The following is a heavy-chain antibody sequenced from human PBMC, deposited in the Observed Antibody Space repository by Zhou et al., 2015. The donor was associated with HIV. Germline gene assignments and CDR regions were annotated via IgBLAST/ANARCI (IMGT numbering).Heavy chain of an antibody. J-gene: IGHJ6*03. CDR1: GGTFSSYA. CDR2: IIPIFGTA. Sequence: QVQLVQSGAEVKKPGSSVKVSCKASGGTFSSYAISWVRQAPGQGLEWMGGIIPIFGTANYAQKFQGRVTITADESTSTAYMELSSLRSEDTAVYYCARGQDIVVVPAASYYYMDVWGKGTTVTVSS. D-gene: IGHD2-2*01. V-gene: IGHV1-69*01. CDR3: ARGQDIVVVPAASYYYMDV.